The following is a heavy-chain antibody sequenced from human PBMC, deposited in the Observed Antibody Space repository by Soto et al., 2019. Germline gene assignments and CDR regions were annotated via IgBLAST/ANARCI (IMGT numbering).Heavy chain of an antibody. CDR3: AREGAAAARMFDN. J-gene: IGHJ4*02. CDR2: INPNGDST. Sequence: GASVKVSCKASGXTFNMYYMHWVRQAPGQGLEWMGVINPNGDSTTYAQKFQGRLTMTRDTSTSTVYMDLTSLRSEDTAVYYCAREGAAAARMFDNWGQGTLVTVSS. D-gene: IGHD6-13*01. V-gene: IGHV1-46*02. CDR1: GXTFNMYY.